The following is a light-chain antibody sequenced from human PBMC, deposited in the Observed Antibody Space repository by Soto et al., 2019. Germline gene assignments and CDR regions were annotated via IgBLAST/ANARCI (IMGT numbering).Light chain of an antibody. Sequence: QSALTLPASVSGSPGQSITISCTGTSSDVGCYNYVSWYQQHPGKAPKLMIYDVSNRPSGVSNRFSGSKSGNTASLTISGLQAEDEADYYCSSYSSSSTLVFGGGTKLTVL. CDR3: SSYSSSSTLV. CDR2: DVS. CDR1: SSDVGCYNY. J-gene: IGLJ2*01. V-gene: IGLV2-14*01.